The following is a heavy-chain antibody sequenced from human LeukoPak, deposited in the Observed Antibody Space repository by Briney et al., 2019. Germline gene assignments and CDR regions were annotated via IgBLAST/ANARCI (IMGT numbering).Heavy chain of an antibody. D-gene: IGHD5-24*01. J-gene: IGHJ4*02. Sequence: PSETLSLTCAVYGGSFSGYSWSWVRQPPGKGLEWIGEINHSGSTNYNPSLKSRVTISVDTSKNQFSLKLISVTAADTAVYYCARKGTATIRYWGQGTLVTVSS. CDR1: GGSFSGYS. V-gene: IGHV4-34*01. CDR3: ARKGTATIRY. CDR2: INHSGST.